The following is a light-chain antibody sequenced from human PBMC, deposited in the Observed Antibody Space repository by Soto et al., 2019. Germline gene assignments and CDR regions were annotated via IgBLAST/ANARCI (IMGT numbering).Light chain of an antibody. J-gene: IGKJ3*01. CDR2: GAS. Sequence: EILLTQSPGTRSLSPGERAILSCRASQSINNRYLAWYQQMPGRAPRLLIHGASSRAAGIPDRFSGSGSGTDFTLTINRLEPEDFAVYYCHHYDNSPPFPFGPGTKV. V-gene: IGKV3-20*01. CDR1: QSINNRY. CDR3: HHYDNSPPFP.